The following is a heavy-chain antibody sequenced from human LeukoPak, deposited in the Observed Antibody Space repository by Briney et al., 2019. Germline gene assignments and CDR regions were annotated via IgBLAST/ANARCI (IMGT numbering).Heavy chain of an antibody. D-gene: IGHD2-2*01. J-gene: IGHJ6*03. CDR1: GGSISSGDYY. CDR2: IYYSGST. CDR3: ARLGYCSSTSCYPFYYYMDV. Sequence: SQTLSLTCTVSGGSISSGDYYWSWIRQPPGKGLEWIGYIYYSGSTYYNPSLKSRVTISVDTSKNQFSLKLSSVTAADTAVYYCARLGYCSSTSCYPFYYYMDVWGKGTTVTVS. V-gene: IGHV4-30-4*08.